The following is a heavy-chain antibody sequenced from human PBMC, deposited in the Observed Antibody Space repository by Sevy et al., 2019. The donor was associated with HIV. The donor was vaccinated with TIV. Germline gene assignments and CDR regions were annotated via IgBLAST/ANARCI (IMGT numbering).Heavy chain of an antibody. J-gene: IGHJ6*02. D-gene: IGHD3-22*01. Sequence: GGSLRLSCAASGFTFSSYSMTWVRQAPGKGLEWVSSISSSSAYIYYADSVKGRFTISRDNAKNSLYLQMNSLRAEDTAVYYCARKYYYDTSGYYAGGMDVWGQGTTVTVSS. CDR1: GFTFSSYS. CDR3: ARKYYYDTSGYYAGGMDV. V-gene: IGHV3-21*01. CDR2: ISSSSAYI.